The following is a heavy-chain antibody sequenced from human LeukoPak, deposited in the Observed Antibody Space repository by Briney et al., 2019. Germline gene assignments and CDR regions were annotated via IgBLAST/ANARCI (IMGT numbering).Heavy chain of an antibody. CDR3: ASSLRSIKGFDI. J-gene: IGHJ3*02. CDR1: GGSISSYY. V-gene: IGHV4-59*08. Sequence: SETLSLTCTVSGGSISSYYWSWIRQPPGKGLEWIGYIYYSGSASYSPSLKSRVTISVDTSKNQFSLNLSSVTAADTAVYYCASSLRSIKGFDIWGQGTMVTVSS. CDR2: IYYSGSA.